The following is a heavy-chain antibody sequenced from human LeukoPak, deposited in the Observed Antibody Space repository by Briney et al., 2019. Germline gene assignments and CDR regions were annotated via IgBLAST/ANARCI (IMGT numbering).Heavy chain of an antibody. CDR1: GFTFSSYA. CDR3: AKLMGSLDAWGSFRFSFDS. Sequence: GVSLRLTCAASGFTFSSYAVSWVRLAPGKGLDWVSTISGSGGSLYYADSVRGRFTISRDNSKNTLYLQMNSLRAEDTAVYYCAKLMGSLDAWGSFRFSFDSWGQGTLVAVSS. V-gene: IGHV3-23*01. D-gene: IGHD3-16*02. CDR2: ISGSGGSL. J-gene: IGHJ4*02.